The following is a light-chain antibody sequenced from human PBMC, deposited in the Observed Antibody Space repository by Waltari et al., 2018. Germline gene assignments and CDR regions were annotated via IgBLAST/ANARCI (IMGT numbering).Light chain of an antibody. J-gene: IGKJ2*01. CDR2: DAS. Sequence: ELVFTQSPATLSLSPGETATLSCRASQSVGTYLAWYQQKPGNAPRPLLYDASNRATGVPPRFRGSGSATDFTLTISSLEAEDFAVYYCQQRSNWTPLTLGQGARLEIK. V-gene: IGKV3-11*01. CDR3: QQRSNWTPLT. CDR1: QSVGTY.